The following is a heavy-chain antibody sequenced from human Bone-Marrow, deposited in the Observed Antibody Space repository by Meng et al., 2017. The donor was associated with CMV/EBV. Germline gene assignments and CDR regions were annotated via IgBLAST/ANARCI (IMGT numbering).Heavy chain of an antibody. Sequence: WGGVGEPQGNGLEGDGKVYSSGSTSNTPSVKKRVNIAINNSKDQLSRKLSSVTAADTAVYYGASEGGRPLWFGGGFGYFDYWGQGTLVTVSS. V-gene: IGHV4-4*02. CDR3: ASEGGRPLWFGGGFGYFDY. D-gene: IGHD3-10*01. CDR2: VYSSGST. J-gene: IGHJ4*02.